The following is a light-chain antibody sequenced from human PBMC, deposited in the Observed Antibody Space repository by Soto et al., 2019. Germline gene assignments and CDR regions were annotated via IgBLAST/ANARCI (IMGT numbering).Light chain of an antibody. CDR2: GSF. V-gene: IGKV1-39*01. J-gene: IGKJ1*01. Sequence: GDTVAITCRASQSVAGYLNWYHQRPGQAPKLLIYGSFTLQGGVPSRFSGTGYGTDVTLTISSLQPEDVATYYCQQTFSAPQTFGHGTKVDIK. CDR1: QSVAGY. CDR3: QQTFSAPQT.